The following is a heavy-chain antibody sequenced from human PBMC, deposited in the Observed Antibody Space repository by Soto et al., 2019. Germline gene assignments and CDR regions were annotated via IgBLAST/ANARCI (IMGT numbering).Heavy chain of an antibody. J-gene: IGHJ5*02. CDR2: IYYIGST. Sequence: PSETLSLTCTVSGVSISSGGYYLSCIRQHPWKCLELIGYIYYIGSTYYNPSLKSRVTISVDTSKNQFSLKLSSVTSADTAVYYCERFPWIITMVRRVPAWLDQWGTGTMLTVSS. V-gene: IGHV4-31*03. D-gene: IGHD3-10*01. CDR1: GVSISSGGYY. CDR3: ERFPWIITMVRRVPAWLDQ.